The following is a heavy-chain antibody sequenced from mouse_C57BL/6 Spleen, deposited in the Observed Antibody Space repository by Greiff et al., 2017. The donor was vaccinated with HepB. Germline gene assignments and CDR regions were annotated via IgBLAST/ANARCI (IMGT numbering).Heavy chain of an antibody. Sequence: EVMLVESGEGLVKPGGSLKLSCAASGFTFSSYAMSWVRQTPEKRLEWVAYISSGGDYIYYADTVKGRFTISRDNARNTLYLQMSSLKSEDTAMYYCTREGQDYYAMDYWGQGTSVTVSS. V-gene: IGHV5-9-1*02. CDR3: TREGQDYYAMDY. CDR2: ISSGGDYI. J-gene: IGHJ4*01. CDR1: GFTFSSYA. D-gene: IGHD3-2*02.